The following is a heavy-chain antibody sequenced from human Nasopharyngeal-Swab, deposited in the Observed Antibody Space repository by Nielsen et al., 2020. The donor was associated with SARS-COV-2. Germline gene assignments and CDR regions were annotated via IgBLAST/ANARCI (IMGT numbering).Heavy chain of an antibody. CDR3: ARGLYLLEWERLRRYYYYYYGMDV. CDR1: GGSFSGYY. V-gene: IGHV4-34*01. J-gene: IGHJ6*02. CDR2: INHSGRT. D-gene: IGHD3-3*01. Sequence: SETLSLTCAVYGGSFSGYYCSWIRQLPGKGLEWIGEINHSGRTNYNPSLKSRVTISVDTSKNQFSLKLSSVTAADTAVYYCARGLYLLEWERLRRYYYYYYGMDVWGQGTTVTVSS.